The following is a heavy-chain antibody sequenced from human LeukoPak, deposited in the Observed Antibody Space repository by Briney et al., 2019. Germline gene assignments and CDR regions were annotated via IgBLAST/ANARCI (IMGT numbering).Heavy chain of an antibody. CDR1: GYSISSGYY. J-gene: IGHJ5*02. D-gene: IGHD6-19*01. Sequence: SETLSLTCSVSGYSISSGYYWGWIRQPPGKGLEWIGEINHSGSTNYNPSLKSRVTISVDTSKNQFSLKLSSVTAADAAVYYCARGAVGDPWGQGTLVTVSS. V-gene: IGHV4-38-2*02. CDR3: ARGAVGDP. CDR2: INHSGST.